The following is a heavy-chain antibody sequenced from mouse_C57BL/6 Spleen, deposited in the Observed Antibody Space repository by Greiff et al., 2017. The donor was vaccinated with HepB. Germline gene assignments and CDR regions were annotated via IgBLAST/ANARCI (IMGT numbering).Heavy chain of an antibody. CDR2: INPNNGGT. CDR1: GYTFTDYY. J-gene: IGHJ2*01. CDR3: ASHYGHYFDY. V-gene: IGHV1-26*01. Sequence: EVQLKQSGPELVKPGASVKISCKASGYTFTDYYMNWVKQSHGKSLEWIGDINPNNGGTSYNQKFKGKATLTVDKSSSTAYMELRSLTSEDSAVYYCASHYGHYFDYWGQGTTLTVSS. D-gene: IGHD1-1*01.